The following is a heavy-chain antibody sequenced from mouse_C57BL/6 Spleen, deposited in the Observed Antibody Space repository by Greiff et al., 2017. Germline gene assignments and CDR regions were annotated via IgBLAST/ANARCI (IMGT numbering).Heavy chain of an antibody. D-gene: IGHD1-1*01. V-gene: IGHV1-72*01. Sequence: QVHVKQPGAELVKPGASVKLSCKASGYTFTSYWMHWVKQRPGRGLEWIGRIDPNSGGTKYNEKFKSKATLTVDKPSSTAYMQLSSLTSEDSAVYYCARVYYYGSSWDYFDYWGQGTTLTVSS. CDR1: GYTFTSYW. CDR2: IDPNSGGT. CDR3: ARVYYYGSSWDYFDY. J-gene: IGHJ2*01.